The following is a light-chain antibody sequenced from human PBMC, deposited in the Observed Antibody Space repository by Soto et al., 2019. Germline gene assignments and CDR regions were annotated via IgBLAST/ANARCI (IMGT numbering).Light chain of an antibody. CDR1: SSDVGSHNL. CDR3: CSYAGSSTHVV. J-gene: IGLJ2*01. V-gene: IGLV2-23*01. Sequence: QSALTQPASVSGSPGQSITISCTGTSSDVGSHNLVSWYQQHPGKAPKLMIYEGSKRPSGVSNRFSGSKSGNTASLTISGLQAEDEVDYYCCSYAGSSTHVVFGGGTKLTVL. CDR2: EGS.